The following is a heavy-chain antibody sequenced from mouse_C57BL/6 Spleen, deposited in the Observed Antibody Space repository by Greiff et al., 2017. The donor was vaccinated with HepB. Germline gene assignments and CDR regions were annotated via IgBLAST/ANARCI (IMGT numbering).Heavy chain of an antibody. J-gene: IGHJ2*01. CDR2: IDPENGDT. D-gene: IGHD1-1*01. V-gene: IGHV14-4*01. CDR1: GFNIKDDY. CDR3: TTFPTYGSLDY. Sequence: EVQLQQSGAELVRPGASVKLSCTASGFNIKDDYMHWVKQRPEQGLEWIGWIDPENGDTEYASKFQGKATITADTSSNTAYLQLSSLTSEDTAVYYCTTFPTYGSLDYWGQGTTLTVSS.